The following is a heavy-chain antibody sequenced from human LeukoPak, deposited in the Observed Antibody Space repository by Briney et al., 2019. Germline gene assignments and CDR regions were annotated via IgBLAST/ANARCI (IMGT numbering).Heavy chain of an antibody. CDR1: GFTFSSYG. V-gene: IGHV3-30*02. J-gene: IGHJ4*02. D-gene: IGHD4-11*01. CDR3: ASHYRTTGSNPQPDC. CDR2: IRNDGSNK. Sequence: GGSLRLSCAASGFTFSSYGMHWVRQAPGKGLEGVAFIRNDGSNKYYVDSVKGRFTISRDNSKNTLYLQMNSLRAEDTAVYYCASHYRTTGSNPQPDCWGQGTLVTVSS.